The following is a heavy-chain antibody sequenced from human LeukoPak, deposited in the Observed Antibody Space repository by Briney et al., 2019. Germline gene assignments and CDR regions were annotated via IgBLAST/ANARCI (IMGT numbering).Heavy chain of an antibody. D-gene: IGHD5-18*01. V-gene: IGHV3-53*05. CDR1: GFTVSRNY. CDR2: IYSGGST. Sequence: GGSLRLSCAVSGFTVSRNYMSWVRQAPGKGLEWVSVIYSGGSTDYADSVKGRFTISRDNSKNTLYLQMNSLRAEDTAVYYCARDRTLYSYGPYYYYYYMDVWGKGTTVTVSS. CDR3: ARDRTLYSYGPYYYYYYMDV. J-gene: IGHJ6*03.